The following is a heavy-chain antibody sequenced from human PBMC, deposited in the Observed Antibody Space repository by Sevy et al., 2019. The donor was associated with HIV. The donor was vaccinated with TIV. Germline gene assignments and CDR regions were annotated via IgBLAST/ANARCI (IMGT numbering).Heavy chain of an antibody. CDR2: IKQDGSEK. Sequence: GGSLRLSCAASGFTFSSYWMSWVRQAPGKGLEWVANIKQDGSEKYYVDSVKGRFTISRDNAKNSLYLQMNSLRAEDTAVYYCAREPYYYGSGSYFVYYWGQGTLVTDSS. D-gene: IGHD3-10*01. CDR3: AREPYYYGSGSYFVYY. J-gene: IGHJ4*02. V-gene: IGHV3-7*01. CDR1: GFTFSSYW.